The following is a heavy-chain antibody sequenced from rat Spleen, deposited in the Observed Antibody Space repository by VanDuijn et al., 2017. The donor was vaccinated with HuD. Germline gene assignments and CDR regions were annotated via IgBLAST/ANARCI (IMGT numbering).Heavy chain of an antibody. D-gene: IGHD1-9*01. CDR1: GFSLTNYH. CDR3: ARDQTYYGYTGYFDY. J-gene: IGHJ2*01. CDR2: MWNDGDT. Sequence: QVQLKESGPGLVQPSQTLSLTCTVSGFSLTNYHVHWVRQPPGKGLEWMGLMWNDGDTSYNSALKSRLSISRDTSKSQVFLKMSSLQNEDTATYYCARDQTYYGYTGYFDYWGQGVMVTVSS. V-gene: IGHV2-32*01.